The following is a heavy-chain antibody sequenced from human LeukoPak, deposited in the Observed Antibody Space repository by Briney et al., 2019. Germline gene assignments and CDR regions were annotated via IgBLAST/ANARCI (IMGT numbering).Heavy chain of an antibody. CDR1: GFTFSSYA. CDR2: ISGSGSST. Sequence: GGSLRLSCAASGFTFSSYAMSWVRQAPGKGLERVSGISGSGSSTYYADSVKGRFTISRDNAKNSLYLQMNSLRAEDTAVYYCAREGITMVRGWDYYYYYGMDVWGQGTTVTVSS. CDR3: AREGITMVRGWDYYYYYGMDV. D-gene: IGHD3-10*01. V-gene: IGHV3-23*01. J-gene: IGHJ6*02.